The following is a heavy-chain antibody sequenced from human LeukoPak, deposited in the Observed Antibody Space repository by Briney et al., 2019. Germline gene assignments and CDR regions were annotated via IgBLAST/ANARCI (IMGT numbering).Heavy chain of an antibody. D-gene: IGHD1-26*01. CDR2: IYYSGST. V-gene: IGHV4-59*01. CDR3: ARATESGSYYPYDY. Sequence: SETLSLTCTVSGGSISSYYWSWIRQPPGKGLEWIGYIYYSGSTNYNPSLKSRVTISVDTSKNQFSLKLSSVTAADTAVYYCARATESGSYYPYDYWGQGTLVTVSS. CDR1: GGSISSYY. J-gene: IGHJ4*02.